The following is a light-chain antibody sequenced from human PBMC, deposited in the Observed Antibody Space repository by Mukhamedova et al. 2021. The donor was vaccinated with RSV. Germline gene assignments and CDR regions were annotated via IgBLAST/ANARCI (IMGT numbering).Light chain of an antibody. CDR3: QQYVDSPRT. Sequence: RATLSCRASQSVSSSYLAWYQQKPGQAPRLLIYGASSRATGIPVRFSGSGSGTDFTLTISRLEPEDFAVYYCQQYVDSPRTFRQVT. J-gene: IGKJ1*01. CDR2: GAS. V-gene: IGKV3-20*01. CDR1: QSVSSSY.